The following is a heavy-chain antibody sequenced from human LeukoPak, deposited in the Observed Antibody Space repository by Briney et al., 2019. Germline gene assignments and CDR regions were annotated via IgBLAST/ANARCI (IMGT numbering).Heavy chain of an antibody. D-gene: IGHD6-6*01. CDR3: ARGPQALSSLYAFDV. CDR1: GFTLSNYW. CDR2: VNSYGSMT. V-gene: IGHV3-74*01. Sequence: GGSLRLSCAASGFTLSNYWAHWVPEAPGKGLGCVSRVNSYGSMTTYSDSVKGRFTISRDNAKNTLYLQMNSLRAEDTAVYYCARGPQALSSLYAFDVWGQGTMVIVSS. J-gene: IGHJ3*01.